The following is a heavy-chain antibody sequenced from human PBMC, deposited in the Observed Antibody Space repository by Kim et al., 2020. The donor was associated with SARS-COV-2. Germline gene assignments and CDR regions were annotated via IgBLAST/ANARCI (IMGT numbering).Heavy chain of an antibody. J-gene: IGHJ6*02. Sequence: GGSLRLSCAASGFTFDDYAMHWVRQAPGKGLEWVSGISWNSGSIGYADSVKGRLTISRDNAKNSLYLQMNSLRAEDTAMYYCAKDMVLQKTDYYYYSGMDVRGQGATVTVSS. V-gene: IGHV3-9*01. CDR3: AKDMVLQKTDYYYYSGMDV. CDR2: ISWNSGSI. CDR1: GFTFDDYA. D-gene: IGHD1-7*01.